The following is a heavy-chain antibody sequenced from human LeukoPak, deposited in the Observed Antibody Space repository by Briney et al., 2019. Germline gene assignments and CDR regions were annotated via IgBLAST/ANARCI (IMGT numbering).Heavy chain of an antibody. CDR2: ISYSGSP. D-gene: IGHD6-13*01. CDR3: ARVRHVRAASTYDY. J-gene: IGHJ4*02. CDR1: GGSISSYY. Sequence: KPSETLSLTCTVSGGSISSYYWSWIRQPAGKGLEWIGNISYSGSPNYNPSLKSRVTTSLDTSKNQFSLKLSFVTAADTAVYNCARVRHVRAASTYDYWGQGSLVTVSS. V-gene: IGHV4-59*12.